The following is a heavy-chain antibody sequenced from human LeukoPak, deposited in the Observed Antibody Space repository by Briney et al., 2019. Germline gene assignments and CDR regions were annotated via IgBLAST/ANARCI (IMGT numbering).Heavy chain of an antibody. Sequence: PSQTLSLTCTASGGSISIGSYYWSWIRQPAGKGLEWIGRIYTSGSTNYNPSLKSRVTISVDTSKNQFSLKLSSVTAADTAVYYCAREAYYYDSSGYLNWFDPWGQGTLVTVSS. CDR2: IYTSGST. V-gene: IGHV4-61*02. J-gene: IGHJ5*02. D-gene: IGHD3-22*01. CDR1: GGSISIGSYY. CDR3: AREAYYYDSSGYLNWFDP.